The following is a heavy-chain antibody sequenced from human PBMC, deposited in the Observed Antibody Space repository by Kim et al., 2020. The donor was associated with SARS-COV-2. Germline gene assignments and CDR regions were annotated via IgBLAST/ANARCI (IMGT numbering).Heavy chain of an antibody. D-gene: IGHD1-26*01. CDR3: ASSGVGAVGWFDS. CDR1: GGSIRSYY. CDR2: VYHTGNT. V-gene: IGHV4-59*01. J-gene: IGHJ5*01. Sequence: SETLSLTCSVSGGSIRSYYWTWIRQPPGKRLEWIGYVYHTGNTNYNPSLRGRITISLDTSKRQFSLMLTSVTAADTAVYYCASSGVGAVGWFDSWGQGTLGSVTS.